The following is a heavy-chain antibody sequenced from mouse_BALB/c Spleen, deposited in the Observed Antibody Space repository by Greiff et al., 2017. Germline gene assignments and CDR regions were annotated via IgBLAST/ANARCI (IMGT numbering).Heavy chain of an antibody. V-gene: IGHV1S22*01. CDR1: GYTFTSYW. D-gene: IGHD2-4*01. J-gene: IGHJ4*01. CDR2: IYPGSGST. Sequence: LQQPGSELVRPGDSVKLSCKASGYTFTSYWMHWVKQRPGQGLEWIGNIYPGSGSTNYDEKFKSKATLTVDTSSSTAYMQLSSLTSEDSAVYYCTRWITTFYYAMDYWGQGTSVTVSS. CDR3: TRWITTFYYAMDY.